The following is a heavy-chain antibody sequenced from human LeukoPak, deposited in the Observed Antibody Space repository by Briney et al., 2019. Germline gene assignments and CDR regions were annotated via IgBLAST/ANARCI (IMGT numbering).Heavy chain of an antibody. J-gene: IGHJ4*02. CDR1: GFTFSNYA. V-gene: IGHV3-30*04. CDR2: VSFHGTDK. CDR3: ARGGSYSKFDY. Sequence: GGSLRLSCAASGFTFSNYAMHWVRQAPGKGLDWVAVVSFHGTDKFYADSVKGRFTISRDNSKNTLYLQMNSLIPEDTAVYFCARGGSYSKFDYWGQGTLVTVSS. D-gene: IGHD1-26*01.